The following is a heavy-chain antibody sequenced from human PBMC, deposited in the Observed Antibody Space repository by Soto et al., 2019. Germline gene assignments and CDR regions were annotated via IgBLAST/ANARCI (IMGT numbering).Heavy chain of an antibody. V-gene: IGHV3-23*01. D-gene: IGHD2-15*01. J-gene: IGHJ2*01. CDR3: AKLPRIALPYWYFDV. CDR1: GFTFSNYA. CDR2: ITATGSTT. Sequence: EVQLWESGGGLEQPGGSLRLSCAASGFTFSNYAMSWVRQAPGKGLEWVASITATGSTTFYADSLKGRFTISRDNSKNTLYLQLNLLRAEDTAVYYCAKLPRIALPYWYFDVWGRGTLVTVSS.